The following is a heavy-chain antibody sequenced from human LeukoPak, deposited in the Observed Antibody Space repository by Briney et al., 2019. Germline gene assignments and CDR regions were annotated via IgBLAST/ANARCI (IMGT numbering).Heavy chain of an antibody. CDR1: GFTFSSYG. V-gene: IGHV3-23*01. CDR3: ARDRKGELWFDP. D-gene: IGHD3-16*01. CDR2: ISGSGGST. Sequence: SGGSLRLSCAASGFTFSSYGMSWVRQAPGKGLEWVSAISGSGGSTYYADSVKGRFTISRDNSKNTLYLQMNSLRAEDTAVYYCARDRKGELWFDPWGQGTLVTVSS. J-gene: IGHJ5*02.